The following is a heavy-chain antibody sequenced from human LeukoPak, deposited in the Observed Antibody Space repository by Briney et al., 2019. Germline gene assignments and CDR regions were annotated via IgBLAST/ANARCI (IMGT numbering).Heavy chain of an antibody. CDR3: AKEGNTALVTGYFDL. D-gene: IGHD5-18*01. CDR1: GIFGSYV. V-gene: IGHV1-69*01. CDR2: IIPVSGST. J-gene: IGHJ2*01. Sequence: GSSVKVSCKASGIFGSYVISWVRQAPGQGLEWMGGIIPVSGSTHCAQKFQGRLTITADESTSTVYMEMSSLRSEDTAMYYCAKEGNTALVTGYFDLWGRGTLVTVSA.